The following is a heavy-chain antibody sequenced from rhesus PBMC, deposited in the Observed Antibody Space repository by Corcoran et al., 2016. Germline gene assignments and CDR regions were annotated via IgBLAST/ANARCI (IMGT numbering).Heavy chain of an antibody. CDR1: GGSIRSNY. CDR3: ARDEWIHPRGLDS. V-gene: IGHV4-160*01. CDR2: INGRGGST. Sequence: QVQLQESGPGLVKPSETLSLTCAVSGGSIRSNYWSCIRQAPGKGLEWIGRINGRGGSTDNNPSLKSRVTISTDTSKNQFSLKLSSVTAADTAVYYCARDEWIHPRGLDSWGQGVVVTVSS. J-gene: IGHJ6*01. D-gene: IGHD3S6*01.